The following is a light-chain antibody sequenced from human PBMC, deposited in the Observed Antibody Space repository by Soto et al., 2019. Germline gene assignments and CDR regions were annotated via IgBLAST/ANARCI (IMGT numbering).Light chain of an antibody. CDR1: QGVNNNY. CDR2: AAS. J-gene: IGKJ1*01. Sequence: EISLTHSPGPLSLSPGKRVTLSVRASQGVNNNYLAWYQQKPGQAPRLLIYAASSRATGIPDRFSGSGSGTDFTLTISRLEPEDFAVYYCQLYGTSPRTFGQGTKVDIK. CDR3: QLYGTSPRT. V-gene: IGKV3-20*01.